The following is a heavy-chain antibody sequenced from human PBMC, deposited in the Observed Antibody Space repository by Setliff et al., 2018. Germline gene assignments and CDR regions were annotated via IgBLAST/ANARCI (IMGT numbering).Heavy chain of an antibody. CDR2: INHSGRT. D-gene: IGHD7-27*01. V-gene: IGHV4-34*01. Sequence: SETLSLTCAVYGGSFSAYYWSWVRQPPGKGLEWIGEINHSGRTTYNPSLKSRVTISVDTSKKQFSLKLSSVTAADTAVYYCAKFGPLDLTGDWAFDNWGQGTLVTVSS. J-gene: IGHJ4*02. CDR1: GGSFSAYY. CDR3: AKFGPLDLTGDWAFDN.